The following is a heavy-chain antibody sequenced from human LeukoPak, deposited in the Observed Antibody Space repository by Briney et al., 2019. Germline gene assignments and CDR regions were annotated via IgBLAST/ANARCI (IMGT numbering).Heavy chain of an antibody. J-gene: IGHJ3*01. CDR2: IYSPGTT. CDR3: ARNQTSYDSWSGSRTGSHQAFDV. D-gene: IGHD3-3*01. CDR1: GGSVSSYY. Sequence: PSETLSLTCTVSGGSVSSYYRSWIRQPPGKGLEWIGYIYSPGTTNYNPSLKSRVSFSVDTSKNQFSLNLNSVTAADTAIYYCARNQTSYDSWSGSRTGSHQAFDVWGQGRLVTVSS. V-gene: IGHV4-59*02.